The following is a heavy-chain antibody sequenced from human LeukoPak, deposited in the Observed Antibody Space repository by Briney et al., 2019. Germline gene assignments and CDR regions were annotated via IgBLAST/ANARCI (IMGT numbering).Heavy chain of an antibody. J-gene: IGHJ6*03. D-gene: IGHD4-17*01. CDR1: GYTFINYG. V-gene: IGHV1-46*01. CDR3: ARDAKAAVTTSGFYMDV. Sequence: ASVKVSCKASGYTFINYGISWVRQAPGQGLEWMGIINPSGGSTSYAQKFQGRVTMTRDTSTSTVYMELSSLRSEDTAVYYCARDAKAAVTTSGFYMDVWGKGTTVTVSS. CDR2: INPSGGST.